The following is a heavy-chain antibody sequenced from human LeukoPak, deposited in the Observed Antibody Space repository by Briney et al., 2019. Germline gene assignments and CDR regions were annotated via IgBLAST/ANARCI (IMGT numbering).Heavy chain of an antibody. D-gene: IGHD4-17*01. CDR1: GFTFSSYW. CDR2: INSDGSST. CDR3: AREYAVTRYYYYGMDV. J-gene: IGHJ6*02. Sequence: GGSLRLSCAVSGFTFSSYWMHWVRQAPGKGLVWLSRINSDGSSTTYADSVKGRFTISRDNAKNTLYLQMNSLRAEDTAVYYCAREYAVTRYYYYGMDVWGQGTTVTVSS. V-gene: IGHV3-74*01.